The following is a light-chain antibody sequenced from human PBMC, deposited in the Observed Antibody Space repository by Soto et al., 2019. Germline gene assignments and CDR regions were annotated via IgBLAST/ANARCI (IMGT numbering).Light chain of an antibody. J-gene: IGLJ1*01. CDR3: KSYAGSNTYV. CDR2: EVA. V-gene: IGLV2-8*01. CDR1: KNDIGAYDF. Sequence: QSVLTQPPSASGSPGQSVTISCTGTKNDIGAYDFVSWYQHHPGKAPRLIIYEVAQRPSGVPDRFSGSKSGNTASLTVSGLQAADEADYFCKSYAGSNTYVFGSGTKVTVL.